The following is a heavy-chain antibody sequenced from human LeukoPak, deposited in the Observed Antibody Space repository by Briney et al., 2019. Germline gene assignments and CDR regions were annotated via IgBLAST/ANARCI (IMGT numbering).Heavy chain of an antibody. CDR2: FDPEGGET. CDR3: ATDLPYSSSWNFDY. D-gene: IGHD6-13*01. J-gene: IGHJ4*02. CDR1: GYTLTELS. V-gene: IGHV1-24*01. Sequence: ASVKVSCKVSGYTLTELSMHWVRQAPGKGLEWMGGFDPEGGETIYAQKFQGRVTMTEDTSTDTAYMELSSLRSEDTAVYYCATDLPYSSSWNFDYWGQGTLVTVSS.